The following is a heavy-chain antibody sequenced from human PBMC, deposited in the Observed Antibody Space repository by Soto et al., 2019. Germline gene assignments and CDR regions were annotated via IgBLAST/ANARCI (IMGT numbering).Heavy chain of an antibody. CDR1: GGTFSSYA. D-gene: IGHD2-2*01. CDR3: ARGGYCSSTSCLARYGMDV. J-gene: IGHJ6*02. CDR2: IIPIFGTA. Sequence: QVQLVQSGAEVKKPGSSVKVSCPASGGTFSSYAISWVRQAPGQGLEWMAGIIPIFGTANYAQKFQGRVTITADESTSTAYMELSSLRSEDTAVYYCARGGYCSSTSCLARYGMDVWGQWTTVTVSS. V-gene: IGHV1-69*01.